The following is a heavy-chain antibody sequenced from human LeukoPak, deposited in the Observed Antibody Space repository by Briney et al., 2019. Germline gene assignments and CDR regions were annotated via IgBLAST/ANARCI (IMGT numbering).Heavy chain of an antibody. D-gene: IGHD3-22*01. V-gene: IGHV4-59*01. J-gene: IGHJ4*02. CDR3: ARDGGYYDSSGYSASGY. CDR1: GGSISSYH. CDR2: IYYSGST. Sequence: SETLSLTCTVSGGSISSYHWSWIRQPPGKGLEWIGYIYYSGSTNYNPSLKSRVTISVDTSKNQFSLKLSSVTAADTAVYYCARDGGYYDSSGYSASGYWGQGTLVTVSS.